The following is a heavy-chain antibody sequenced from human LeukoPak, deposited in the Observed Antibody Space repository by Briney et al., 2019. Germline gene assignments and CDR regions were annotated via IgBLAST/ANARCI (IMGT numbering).Heavy chain of an antibody. D-gene: IGHD1-1*01. Sequence: PGGSLRLSCAASGFTFSTYWMHWVRQAPGMGPMWVSRISPDGRRADYAGSVKGRFTISRDNAKNTLSLQMNSLRAEDTAFYYCARGTTGTGAFFDYWGQATLVSVSS. J-gene: IGHJ4*02. V-gene: IGHV3-74*01. CDR2: ISPDGRRA. CDR3: ARGTTGTGAFFDY. CDR1: GFTFSTYW.